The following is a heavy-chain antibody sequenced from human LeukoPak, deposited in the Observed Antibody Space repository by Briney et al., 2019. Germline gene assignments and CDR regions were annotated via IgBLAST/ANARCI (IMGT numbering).Heavy chain of an antibody. CDR1: GYTFTGYY. CDR2: INPNSGGT. Sequence: GASVTVSCKASGYTFTGYYMHWVRQAPGQGLEWMGWINPNSGGTNYAQKFQGRVTMTRDTSISTAYMELSRPRSDDTAVYYCARDLGSGYDYFDYWGQGTLVTVSS. CDR3: ARDLGSGYDYFDY. D-gene: IGHD5-12*01. J-gene: IGHJ4*02. V-gene: IGHV1-2*02.